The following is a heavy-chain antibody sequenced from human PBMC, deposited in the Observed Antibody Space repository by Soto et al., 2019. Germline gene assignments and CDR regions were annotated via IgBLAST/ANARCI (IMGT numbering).Heavy chain of an antibody. J-gene: IGHJ4*02. Sequence: SETLSLTCTVSGGSISGYYWSWIRQPPGKRLEWIGYIDYYGSTNYNPSLKSRVTISVDTSKNQFSLKLSSVTAADTAVYYCARGRWLRSSFDYWGQGTLVTVSS. V-gene: IGHV4-59*12. D-gene: IGHD5-12*01. CDR1: GGSISGYY. CDR2: IDYYGST. CDR3: ARGRWLRSSFDY.